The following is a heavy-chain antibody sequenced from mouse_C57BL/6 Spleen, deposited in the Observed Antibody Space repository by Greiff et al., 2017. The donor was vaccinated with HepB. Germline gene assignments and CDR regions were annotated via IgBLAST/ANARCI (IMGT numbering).Heavy chain of an antibody. V-gene: IGHV5-16*01. CDR3: ARGDYDKGYYFDY. D-gene: IGHD2-4*01. Sequence: EVQRVESEGGLVQPGSSMKLSCTASGFTFSDYYMAWVRQVPEKGLEWVANINYDGSSTYYLDSLKSRFIISRDNAKNILYLQMSSLKSEDTATYYCARGDYDKGYYFDYWGQGTTLTVSS. CDR2: INYDGSST. CDR1: GFTFSDYY. J-gene: IGHJ2*01.